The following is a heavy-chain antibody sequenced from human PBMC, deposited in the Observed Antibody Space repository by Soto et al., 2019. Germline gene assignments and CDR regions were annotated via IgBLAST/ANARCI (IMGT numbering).Heavy chain of an antibody. J-gene: IGHJ4*02. CDR1: GFTFSSHA. Sequence: PGGSLRLSCAASGFTFSSHAMSWVRRVPGKGLEWVSAIGAGSTPVYADSVKGRFTISRDNSKNTLYLQMNSLGVEDTAVYYCTRHSGNEQAGRNFDSWGQGTLVTVSS. D-gene: IGHD1-26*01. CDR2: IGAGSTP. CDR3: TRHSGNEQAGRNFDS. V-gene: IGHV3-23*01.